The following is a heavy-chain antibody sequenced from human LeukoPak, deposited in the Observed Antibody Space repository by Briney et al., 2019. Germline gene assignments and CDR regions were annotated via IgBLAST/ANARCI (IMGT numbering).Heavy chain of an antibody. V-gene: IGHV3-73*01. CDR1: GFTFSGSA. CDR3: LSYYDSSGYYYGFDD. Sequence: GGSLRLSCAASGFTFSGSAVHWVRQASGKGLEWVGRIRSKANSYATEYAASVKGRFTISRDDSKNTAYLQMNSLKTEDTAAYYCLSYYDSSGYYYGFDDWGQGTLVTVSS. J-gene: IGHJ4*02. CDR2: IRSKANSYAT. D-gene: IGHD3-22*01.